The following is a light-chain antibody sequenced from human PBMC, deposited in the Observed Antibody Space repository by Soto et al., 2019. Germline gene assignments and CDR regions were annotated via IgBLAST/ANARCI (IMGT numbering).Light chain of an antibody. Sequence: DIQMTQSPSTLSASVGDRVTITCRASQRTSGWLAWYQQKPGKAPKLLIYDASSLESGVPSRFSGSGSGTEFTLTISSLQPDDFATYYCQQYNSFSWTFGQGTKVEIK. J-gene: IGKJ1*01. CDR1: QRTSGW. V-gene: IGKV1-5*01. CDR2: DAS. CDR3: QQYNSFSWT.